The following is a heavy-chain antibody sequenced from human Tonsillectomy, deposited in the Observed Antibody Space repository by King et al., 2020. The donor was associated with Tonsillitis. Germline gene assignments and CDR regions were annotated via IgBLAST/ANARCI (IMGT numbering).Heavy chain of an antibody. Sequence: VQLVESGGGLVQPGTSLRLSCGASGFTFDDYAMHWVRHAPGKGLEWVSGISWNTGKIGYADSVKGRFTISRDNAKKYLYLQMNSLRVEDTALYYCAKVRLQRGYFAFDVWGQGTMVTVS. J-gene: IGHJ3*01. D-gene: IGHD3-22*01. CDR3: AKVRLQRGYFAFDV. V-gene: IGHV3-9*01. CDR1: GFTFDDYA. CDR2: ISWNTGKI.